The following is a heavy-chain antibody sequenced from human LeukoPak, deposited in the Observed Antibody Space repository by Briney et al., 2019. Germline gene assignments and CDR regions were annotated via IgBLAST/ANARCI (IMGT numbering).Heavy chain of an antibody. J-gene: IGHJ3*02. CDR2: IWYDGSKK. D-gene: IGHD4-17*01. Sequence: PGGSLRLSCAASGFRFNSHGMHWVRQAPGKGLEWVAIIWYDGSKKYYADSVKGRFTISRDNSKNMVYLQMNSLRAEDTAMYYCARINYGDYVGALDMWGQGTMVTVSS. CDR1: GFRFNSHG. V-gene: IGHV3-33*01. CDR3: ARINYGDYVGALDM.